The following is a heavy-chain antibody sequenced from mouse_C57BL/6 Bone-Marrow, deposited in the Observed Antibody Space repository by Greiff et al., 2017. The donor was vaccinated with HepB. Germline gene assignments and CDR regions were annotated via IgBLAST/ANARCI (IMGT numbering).Heavy chain of an antibody. CDR2: IHPNSGST. D-gene: IGHD2-1*01. J-gene: IGHJ2*01. Sequence: QVQLQQSGAELVKPGASVKLSCKASGYTFTSYWMHWVKQRPGRGLEWIGRIHPNSGSTNYNEKFKSKATLTVDKSSSTAYMQLSSLTSEDSAVYYCASNYVGDYWGQGTTLTVSS. CDR1: GYTFTSYW. CDR3: ASNYVGDY. V-gene: IGHV1-62-3*01.